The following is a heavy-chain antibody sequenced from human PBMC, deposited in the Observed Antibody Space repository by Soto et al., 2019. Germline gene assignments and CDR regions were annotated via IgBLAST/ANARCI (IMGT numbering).Heavy chain of an antibody. CDR1: GGSISSGDYY. V-gene: IGHV4-30-4*01. J-gene: IGHJ4*02. D-gene: IGHD3-10*02. CDR2: IYYSGST. Sequence: SETLSLTCTVSGGSISSGDYYCSWIRQPPGKGLEWIGYIYYSGSTYYNPSLKSRVTISVDTSKNQFSLKLSSVTAADTAEYYCARVIGGDYVDLLDYWCPGTLVTVFS. CDR3: ARVIGGDYVDLLDY.